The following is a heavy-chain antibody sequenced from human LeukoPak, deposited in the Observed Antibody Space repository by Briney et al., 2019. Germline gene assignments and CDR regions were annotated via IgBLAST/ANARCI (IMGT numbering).Heavy chain of an antibody. CDR1: GYTFTSYD. D-gene: IGHD4/OR15-4a*01. V-gene: IGHV1-8*01. CDR3: ASGDYGDPPLNY. J-gene: IGHJ4*02. Sequence: ASVKVSCKASGYTFTSYDINWVRQATGQGLEWMGWMNPNSGNTGYAQKFQGRVATTRNTSISTAYMELSRLRSDDTAVYYCASGDYGDPPLNYWGQGTLVTVSS. CDR2: MNPNSGNT.